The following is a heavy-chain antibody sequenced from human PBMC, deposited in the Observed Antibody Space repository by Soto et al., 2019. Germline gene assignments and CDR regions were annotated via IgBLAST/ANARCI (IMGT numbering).Heavy chain of an antibody. J-gene: IGHJ6*02. CDR3: VMVDNYVTPTPQDV. CDR1: GYIFVNYG. D-gene: IGHD3-16*01. Sequence: QVQQVQSGDEVKKPGASVKVSCKASGYIFVNYGIAWVRQAPGQGLEWMGWISPYTGNTHSATKVQGRLTMTTDTSTSTAYMDLGSLTSDDTAVYYCVMVDNYVTPTPQDVWGQGTTVTVSS. CDR2: ISPYTGNT. V-gene: IGHV1-18*01.